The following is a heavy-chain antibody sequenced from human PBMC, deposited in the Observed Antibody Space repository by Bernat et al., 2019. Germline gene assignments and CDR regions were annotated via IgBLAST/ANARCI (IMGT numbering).Heavy chain of an antibody. Sequence: EVQLVESGGGLVQPGGSLRLSCAASGFTFSSYWMHWVRQTPGKGLVWVSRINSDGTVTTYADSVKGRFTISRDNAKNTLYLQMNSLRAEDTAVYYCAKDGQLTPYFYYYVDVWGRGTTATVSS. J-gene: IGHJ6*03. D-gene: IGHD3-10*01. V-gene: IGHV3-74*01. CDR3: AKDGQLTPYFYYYVDV. CDR1: GFTFSSYW. CDR2: INSDGTVT.